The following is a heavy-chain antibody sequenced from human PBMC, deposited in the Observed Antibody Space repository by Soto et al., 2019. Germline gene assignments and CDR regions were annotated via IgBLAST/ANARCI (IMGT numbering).Heavy chain of an antibody. D-gene: IGHD6-13*01. Sequence: QVQLVESGGGVVRPGRSLRLSCAASGFTFSSYAMHWVRQAPGKGLEWVAVISYDGSNKYYADSVKGRFTISRDNSKKKLYLQMNSLRAEDTAVYYCARVVRQQLVHQYYYYVMDVWGQGTTVTVS. V-gene: IGHV3-30-3*01. J-gene: IGHJ6*02. CDR3: ARVVRQQLVHQYYYYVMDV. CDR1: GFTFSSYA. CDR2: ISYDGSNK.